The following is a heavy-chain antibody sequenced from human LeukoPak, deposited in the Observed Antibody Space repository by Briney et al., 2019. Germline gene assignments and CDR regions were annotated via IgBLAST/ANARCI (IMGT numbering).Heavy chain of an antibody. CDR1: GGSISSSSYY. CDR2: IYHSGST. D-gene: IGHD6-6*01. V-gene: IGHV4-39*07. CDR3: ASPDSSSAGGFDY. Sequence: SETLSLTCTVSGGSISSSSYYWGWIRQPPGKGLEWIGSIYHSGSTYYNPSLKSRVTISVDTSKNQFSLKLSSVTAADTAVYYCASPDSSSAGGFDYWGQGTLVTVSS. J-gene: IGHJ4*02.